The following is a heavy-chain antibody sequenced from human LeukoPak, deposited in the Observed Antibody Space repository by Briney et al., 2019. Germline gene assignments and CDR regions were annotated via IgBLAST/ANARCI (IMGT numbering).Heavy chain of an antibody. D-gene: IGHD4-11*01. J-gene: IGHJ4*02. CDR2: IRSKTNSYAT. CDR3: TRQVYSNHEGDFDY. V-gene: IGHV3-73*01. Sequence: GGSLRLSCAASGFTFSGSAMHWVRQASGKGLEWVGRIRSKTNSYATAYAASVKGRFTISRDDSKNTAYLQMNSLKTEDTAVYYCTRQVYSNHEGDFDYWGQGTLVTVSS. CDR1: GFTFSGSA.